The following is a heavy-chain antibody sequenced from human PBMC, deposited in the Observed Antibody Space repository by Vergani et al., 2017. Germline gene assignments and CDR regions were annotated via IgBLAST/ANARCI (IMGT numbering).Heavy chain of an antibody. CDR3: ARAGGYSYGLRWFDP. D-gene: IGHD5-18*01. J-gene: IGHJ5*02. V-gene: IGHV3-7*01. Sequence: EVQLVESGGGLVQPGGSLRLSCAASGFTFSSYWMSWVRQAPGKGLEWVANIKQDVSEKYYVDSVKGRFTISRDNAKNSLYLQMNSLRAEDTAVYYCARAGGYSYGLRWFDPWGQGTLVTVSS. CDR2: IKQDVSEK. CDR1: GFTFSSYW.